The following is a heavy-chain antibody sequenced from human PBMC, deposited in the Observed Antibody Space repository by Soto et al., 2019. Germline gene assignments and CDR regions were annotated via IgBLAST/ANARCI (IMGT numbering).Heavy chain of an antibody. Sequence: GGSLRLSCAASGFTFSSYAMHWVRQAPGKGLEWVAVISYDGSNKYYADSVKGRFTISRDNSKNTLYLQMNSLRAEDTAVYYCARDLRFGSSWYGYWRQGALVTVSS. D-gene: IGHD6-13*01. CDR2: ISYDGSNK. CDR3: ARDLRFGSSWYGY. CDR1: GFTFSSYA. J-gene: IGHJ4*02. V-gene: IGHV3-30-3*01.